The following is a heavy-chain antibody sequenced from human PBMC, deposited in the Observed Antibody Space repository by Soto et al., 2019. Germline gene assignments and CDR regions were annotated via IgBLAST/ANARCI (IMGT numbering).Heavy chain of an antibody. CDR1: GGTFSRYA. D-gene: IGHD3-16*01. CDR2: IIPIFGTA. V-gene: IGHV1-69*12. CDR3: ARDLGTEYYYCMYV. Sequence: HVQLVQSGAEVKNPGSSVKVSCKASGGTFSRYAISWVRQAPGQGLEWMGGIIPIFGTANYAQKFQGRVTITADESTSTDYMELRSLRSEDTVVYYCARDLGTEYYYCMYVSGQGTTVTVSS. J-gene: IGHJ6*02.